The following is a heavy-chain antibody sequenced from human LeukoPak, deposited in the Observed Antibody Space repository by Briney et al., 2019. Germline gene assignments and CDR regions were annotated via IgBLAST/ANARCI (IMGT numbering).Heavy chain of an antibody. Sequence: PGGSLRLSCAASGFTFSRSGMHWVRQAPGKGLEWVAFIRYDGINKYYADSVKGRVTISRDNSKNTLYLQMNSLRAEDTAVYYCAKGDYDILTGYFDYWGQGTLVTASS. CDR1: GFTFSRSG. D-gene: IGHD3-9*01. J-gene: IGHJ4*02. CDR3: AKGDYDILTGYFDY. V-gene: IGHV3-30*02. CDR2: IRYDGINK.